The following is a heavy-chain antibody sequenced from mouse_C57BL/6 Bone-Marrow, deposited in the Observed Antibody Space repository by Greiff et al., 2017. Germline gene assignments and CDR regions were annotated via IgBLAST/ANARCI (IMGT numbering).Heavy chain of an antibody. V-gene: IGHV1-39*01. Sequence: EVKLVESGPELVKPGASVKISCKASGYSFTDYNMNWVKQRNGRSLEWIGVINPNNGSTSYNEKFKGKATLTVDQSSSTAYMQLNSLTSEDSAVSYCASSYDYDYAMDYWGQGTSVTVSS. J-gene: IGHJ4*01. CDR2: INPNNGST. CDR3: ASSYDYDYAMDY. D-gene: IGHD2-4*01. CDR1: GYSFTDYN.